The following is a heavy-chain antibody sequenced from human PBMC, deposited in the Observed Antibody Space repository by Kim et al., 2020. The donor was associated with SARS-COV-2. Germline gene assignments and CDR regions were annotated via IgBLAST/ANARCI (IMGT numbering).Heavy chain of an antibody. J-gene: IGHJ4*02. CDR3: ARLVGENYGDPASQAYFDY. CDR1: GYTFTSYD. CDR2: MNPNSGNT. D-gene: IGHD4-17*01. V-gene: IGHV1-8*01. Sequence: ASVKVSCKASGYTFTSYDINWVRQATGQGLEWMGWMNPNSGNTGYAQKFQGRVTMTRNTSISTAYMELSSLRSEDTAVYYCARLVGENYGDPASQAYFDYWGQGTLVTVSS.